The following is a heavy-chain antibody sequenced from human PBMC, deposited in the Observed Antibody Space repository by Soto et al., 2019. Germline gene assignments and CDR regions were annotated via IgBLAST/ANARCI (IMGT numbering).Heavy chain of an antibody. V-gene: IGHV4-38-2*01. CDR1: GYSISSGYY. CDR2: IYHSGST. Sequence: PSETLSLTCAVSGYSISSGYYWGWIRQPPGKGLEWIGSIYHSGSTYYNPSLKSRVTISVDTSKNQFSLKLSSVTAADTAVYYCARVGATHYYYYGMDVWGQGTTVT. J-gene: IGHJ6*02. D-gene: IGHD1-26*01. CDR3: ARVGATHYYYYGMDV.